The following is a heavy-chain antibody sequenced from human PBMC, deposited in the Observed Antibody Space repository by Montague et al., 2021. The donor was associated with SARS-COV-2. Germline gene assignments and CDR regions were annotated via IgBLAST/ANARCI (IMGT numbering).Heavy chain of an antibody. CDR2: IYTTGST. Sequence: TLSLTCTVSGDSITSDVSYWSWIRQPAGKGLEWIGRIYTTGSTNYTPSLKSPLTISLDTSKNQFSLKLSSVTAADTAVYYCARDDFRWDFDCWGQGTLVTVSS. CDR3: ARDDFRWDFDC. D-gene: IGHD2/OR15-2a*01. J-gene: IGHJ4*02. V-gene: IGHV4-61*02. CDR1: GDSITSDVSY.